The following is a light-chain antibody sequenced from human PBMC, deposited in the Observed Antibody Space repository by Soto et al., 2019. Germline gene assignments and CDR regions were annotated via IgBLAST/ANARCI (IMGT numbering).Light chain of an antibody. Sequence: DIQMTQSPSTLTASVGDRVTFTCRASQNVGVYLAWYQQRPGKAPKLLIYQTSSLEYGVPSRVSGSGSETEFTLAISSLQPEDFATYYFQQYYIFPPAIGLGTEVEIK. CDR3: QQYYIFPPA. V-gene: IGKV1-5*03. J-gene: IGKJ3*01. CDR1: QNVGVY. CDR2: QTS.